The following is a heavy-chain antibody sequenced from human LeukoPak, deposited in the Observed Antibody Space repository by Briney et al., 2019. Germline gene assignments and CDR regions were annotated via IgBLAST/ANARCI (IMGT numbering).Heavy chain of an antibody. CDR1: GYTFTGYY. D-gene: IGHD3-22*01. CDR2: INPNSGGT. J-gene: IGHJ4*02. Sequence: GASVTVSCKASGYTFTGYYMHWVRQAPGRGSEWMGWINPNSGGTNYAQKFQGRVTMTRDTSISTAYMELSRLRSDDTAVYYCARDRRYYYDSSGLPADYWGQGTLVTGSS. CDR3: ARDRRYYYDSSGLPADY. V-gene: IGHV1-2*02.